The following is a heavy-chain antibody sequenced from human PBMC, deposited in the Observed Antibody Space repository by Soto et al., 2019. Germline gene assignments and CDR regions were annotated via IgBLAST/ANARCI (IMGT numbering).Heavy chain of an antibody. V-gene: IGHV1-46*01. CDR3: ARDLILGYYDSSGYYPPWTLDY. D-gene: IGHD3-22*01. Sequence: SVKVSCKASGYTFTSYYMHWVRQAPVQGLEWMGIINPSGGSTSYAQKFQGRVTMTRDTSTSTVYMELSSLRSEDTAVYYCARDLILGYYDSSGYYPPWTLDYWGQGTLVTV. J-gene: IGHJ4*02. CDR2: INPSGGST. CDR1: GYTFTSYY.